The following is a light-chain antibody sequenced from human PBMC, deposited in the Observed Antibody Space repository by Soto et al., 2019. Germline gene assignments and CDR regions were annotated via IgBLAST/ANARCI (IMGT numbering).Light chain of an antibody. CDR2: DAS. V-gene: IGKV3-11*01. J-gene: IGKJ2*01. Sequence: DIVLTQSPATLSLSPGERATLSCRARQSFHNYFAWYQQKPGQAPRPLIYDASNRATGIPARFSGSESGTDFTLTISSLEHEDFAVYYCRSSVPPTCGQGPNLEIK. CDR3: RSSVPPT. CDR1: QSFHNY.